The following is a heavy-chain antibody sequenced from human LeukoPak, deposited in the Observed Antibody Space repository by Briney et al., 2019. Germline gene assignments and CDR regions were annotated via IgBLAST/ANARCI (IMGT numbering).Heavy chain of an antibody. CDR1: GFTFSSYG. Sequence: GGSLRLSCAASGFTFSSYGMHWVRQAPGKGLEWVAVISYDGSNKYYADSVKGRFTISRDNSKNTLYLQMNSLRAEDTAVYYCAKDRSYYYDSSLLDYWGQGTLVTVSS. J-gene: IGHJ4*02. D-gene: IGHD3-22*01. V-gene: IGHV3-30*18. CDR3: AKDRSYYYDSSLLDY. CDR2: ISYDGSNK.